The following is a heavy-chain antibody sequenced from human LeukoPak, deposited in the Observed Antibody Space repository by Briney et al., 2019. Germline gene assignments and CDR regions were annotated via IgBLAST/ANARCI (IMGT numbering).Heavy chain of an antibody. CDR1: GGSFSGYY. CDR2: INHSGST. J-gene: IGHJ4*01. Sequence: SETLSLTCAVYGGSFSGYYWSWIRQPPGKGLEWIGEINHSGSTNYNPSLKSRVTISVDTSKNQFSLKLSSVTAADTAVYYCARVRGFFDYWGQEPWSPSPQ. D-gene: IGHD3-16*01. CDR3: ARVRGFFDY. V-gene: IGHV4-34*01.